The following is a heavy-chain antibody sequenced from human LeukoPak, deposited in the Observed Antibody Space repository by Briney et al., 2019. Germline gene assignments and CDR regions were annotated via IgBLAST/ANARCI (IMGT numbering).Heavy chain of an antibody. CDR2: IGSGSRT. CDR3: AKRVLSGNYPFDY. CDR1: GFTFSSYG. Sequence: GGSPRLSCTASGFTFSSYGMTWVRQAPGKGLEWVSTIGSGSRTYYADSVKGRFTISRDNSNNTLYLQMSSLRVEDTAVYYCAKRVLSGNYPFDYWGQGTLVTVPS. J-gene: IGHJ4*02. D-gene: IGHD1-26*01. V-gene: IGHV3-23*01.